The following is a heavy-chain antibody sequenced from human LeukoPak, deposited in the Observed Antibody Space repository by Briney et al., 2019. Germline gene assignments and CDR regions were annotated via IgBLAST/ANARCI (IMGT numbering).Heavy chain of an antibody. CDR3: ARGGDYDFWSGANAFDI. D-gene: IGHD3-3*01. J-gene: IGHJ3*02. Sequence: SETLSLTCTVSGGSISSGSYYWSWTRQPAGKGLEWIGRIYTSGSTNYNPSLKSRVTISVDTSKNQFSLKLSSVTAADTAVYYCARGGDYDFWSGANAFDIWGQGTMVTVSS. CDR2: IYTSGST. CDR1: GGSISSGSYY. V-gene: IGHV4-61*02.